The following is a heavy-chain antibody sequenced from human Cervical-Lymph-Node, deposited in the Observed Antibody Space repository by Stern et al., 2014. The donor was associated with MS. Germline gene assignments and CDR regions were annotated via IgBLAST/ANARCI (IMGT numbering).Heavy chain of an antibody. CDR2: INGGQGDT. CDR1: GYSFSSHA. Sequence: QDQLVQSGAEVRKPGASVKVSCSASGYSFSSHAVHWVRQAPGQRLEGLGWINGGQGDTKYSHKFRGRVTITRDTSASTAYLELSSLTSEDTAVYSCARGSSTTFPFFDYWGQGSLVTVSS. V-gene: IGHV1-3*01. D-gene: IGHD6-13*01. CDR3: ARGSSTTFPFFDY. J-gene: IGHJ4*02.